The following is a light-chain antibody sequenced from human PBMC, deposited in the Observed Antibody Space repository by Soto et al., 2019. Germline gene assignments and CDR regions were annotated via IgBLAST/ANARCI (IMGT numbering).Light chain of an antibody. CDR1: QSVNSF. V-gene: IGKV1-39*01. Sequence: SGSLGDRVTITCRASQSVNSFLNWYQHQPGNAPKVLIYAASNLQSGVPSRFSGNGSGTDFTLTINSLQPEDFATYFCQQTYRPPYTFAQGTRLEIK. J-gene: IGKJ2*01. CDR3: QQTYRPPYT. CDR2: AAS.